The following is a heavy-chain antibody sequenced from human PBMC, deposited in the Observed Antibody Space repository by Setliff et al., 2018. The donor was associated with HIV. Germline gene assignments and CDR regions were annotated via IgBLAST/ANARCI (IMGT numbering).Heavy chain of an antibody. V-gene: IGHV4-39*01. J-gene: IGHJ6*03. CDR2: IYYSGST. D-gene: IGHD6-13*01. Sequence: SETLSLTCTVSGGSISSSSYYWGWIRQPPGKGLEWIGTIYYSGSTYSNPSLKSRVTMSVDTSKNQFSLKLISVTAADTGVYYCARHRDPPGTSWIFYYYYMDLWGAGTTVTVSS. CDR3: ARHRDPPGTSWIFYYYYMDL. CDR1: GGSISSSSYY.